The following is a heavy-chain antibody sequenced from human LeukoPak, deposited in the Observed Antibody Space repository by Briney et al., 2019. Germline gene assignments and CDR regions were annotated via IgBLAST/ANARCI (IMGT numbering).Heavy chain of an antibody. V-gene: IGHV4-59*01. CDR2: LFYSGST. J-gene: IGHJ4*02. Sequence: PSETLSLTCAISGGSIPSYYWSWIRQTPGKGLEWTGYLFYSGSTNYNPSLKGRITMSIDTSKNEFSLKLRSVTAADTAVYYCARGAYSNYLSVDYWGQGILVTVSS. CDR1: GGSIPSYY. D-gene: IGHD4-11*01. CDR3: ARGAYSNYLSVDY.